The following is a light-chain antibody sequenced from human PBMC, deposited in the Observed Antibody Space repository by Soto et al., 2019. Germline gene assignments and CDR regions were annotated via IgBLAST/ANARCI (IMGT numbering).Light chain of an antibody. CDR3: SSFTTTVYV. CDR2: QVT. Sequence: QSVLTQPASVSGSPGQSITISCTGTSSDVGGYNYVSWYQQHPGKVPKVVVYQVTKRPSGVSTRFSGSKSGNTASLTISGLQAEDEADYYCSSFTTTVYVFGTGTKVTVL. J-gene: IGLJ1*01. V-gene: IGLV2-14*01. CDR1: SSDVGGYNY.